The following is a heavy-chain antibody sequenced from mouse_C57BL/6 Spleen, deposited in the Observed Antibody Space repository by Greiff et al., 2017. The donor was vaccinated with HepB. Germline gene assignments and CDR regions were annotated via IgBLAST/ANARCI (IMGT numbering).Heavy chain of an antibody. Sequence: ESGPGLVKPSQSLSLTCSVTGYSITSGYYWNWIRQFPGNKLEWMGYISYDGSNNYNPSLKNRISITRDTSKNQFFLKLNSVTTEDTATYYCARGDYGYDATLHFDYWGQGTTLTVSS. V-gene: IGHV3-6*01. CDR2: ISYDGSN. D-gene: IGHD2-2*01. J-gene: IGHJ2*01. CDR1: GYSITSGYY. CDR3: ARGDYGYDATLHFDY.